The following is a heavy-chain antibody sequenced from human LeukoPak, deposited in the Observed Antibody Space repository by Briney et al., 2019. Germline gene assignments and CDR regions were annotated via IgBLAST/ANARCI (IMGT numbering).Heavy chain of an antibody. CDR3: AKSQTPVVPAAMSGMDV. Sequence: PGGSLRLSCAASGFTFSSYGMHWVRQAPGKGLEWVAVISYDGSNKYYADSVKGQFTISRDNSKNTLYLQMNSLRAEDTAVYYCAKSQTPVVPAAMSGMDVWGKGTTVTVSS. CDR1: GFTFSSYG. J-gene: IGHJ6*04. D-gene: IGHD2-2*01. V-gene: IGHV3-30*18. CDR2: ISYDGSNK.